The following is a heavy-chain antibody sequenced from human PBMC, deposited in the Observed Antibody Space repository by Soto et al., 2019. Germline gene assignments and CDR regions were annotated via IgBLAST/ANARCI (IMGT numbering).Heavy chain of an antibody. CDR2: IIPVFGTI. CDR3: AREPGDAYGDYGPYDFDS. V-gene: IGHV1-69*06. CDR1: GGTFRSNP. D-gene: IGHD4-17*01. J-gene: IGHJ4*02. Sequence: QMQLVQSGAEVKKPGSSVKVSCKASGGTFRSNPISWVRQAPGQGLEWMGQIIPVFGTINYARRFQGRVMITADKSTSTAYMELSSLRSEDTAVYYCAREPGDAYGDYGPYDFDSWGQGTLVTVSS.